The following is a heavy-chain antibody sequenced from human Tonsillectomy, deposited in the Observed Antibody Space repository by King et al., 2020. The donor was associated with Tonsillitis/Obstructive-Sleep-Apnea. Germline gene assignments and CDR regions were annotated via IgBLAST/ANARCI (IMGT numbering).Heavy chain of an antibody. J-gene: IGHJ3*02. CDR1: GFTFSSYW. CDR2: VNPDGSTK. Sequence: VQLVESGGGLVQPGGSLRLSCAPSGFTFSSYWMSWVRQAPGKGLEWVAHVNPDGSTKYCVDSVKGRFTISRDNGRNSLYLQLNSLRDEDPAVYYCARDPGLGAFDIWGQGTMVTVSS. D-gene: IGHD3-16*01. CDR3: ARDPGLGAFDI. V-gene: IGHV3-7*04.